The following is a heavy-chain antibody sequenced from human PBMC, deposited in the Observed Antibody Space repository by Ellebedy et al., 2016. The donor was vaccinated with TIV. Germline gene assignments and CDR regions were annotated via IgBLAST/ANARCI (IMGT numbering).Heavy chain of an antibody. J-gene: IGHJ4*02. V-gene: IGHV4-38-2*02. Sequence: MPSETLSLTCTVSDYSISSGYFWGWIRQPPGKGREWIGSIHHSGTNYYNPSLKSRLTISVDTSKNQFSLNLSAVTAIDTAVYYCARVLRAGRSGDYFDYWGQGALVTVSS. CDR2: IHHSGTN. D-gene: IGHD1-1*01. CDR1: DYSISSGYF. CDR3: ARVLRAGRSGDYFDY.